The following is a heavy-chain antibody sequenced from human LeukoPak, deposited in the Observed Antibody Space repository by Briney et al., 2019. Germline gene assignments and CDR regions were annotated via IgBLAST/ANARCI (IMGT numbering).Heavy chain of an antibody. CDR2: INPNNGGT. CDR1: GSTFTGYY. Sequence: ASVKVSCKASGSTFTGYYMHWVRQAPGQGLEWMGWINPNNGGTNFAQKFQGRVTMTRDTSISTAYMELSRLRSDDTAIYYCAKDQNTGYANNWFDPWGQGTLVTVSS. CDR3: AKDQNTGYANNWFDP. V-gene: IGHV1-2*02. J-gene: IGHJ5*02. D-gene: IGHD5-12*01.